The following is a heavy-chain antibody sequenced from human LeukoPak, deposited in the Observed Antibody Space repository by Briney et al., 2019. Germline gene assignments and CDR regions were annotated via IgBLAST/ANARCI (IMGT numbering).Heavy chain of an antibody. CDR2: IYSGGST. CDR3: ASQLDYYDSSGYYYVVDY. V-gene: IGHV3-53*01. D-gene: IGHD3-22*01. Sequence: GGSLRLSCAASGFTFSSNYMSWVRQAPGKGLEWVSVIYSGGSTYYAGSVKGRFTISRDNSKNTLYLQMNSLRAEDTAVYYCASQLDYYDSSGYYYVVDYWGQGTLVTVSS. CDR1: GFTFSSNY. J-gene: IGHJ4*02.